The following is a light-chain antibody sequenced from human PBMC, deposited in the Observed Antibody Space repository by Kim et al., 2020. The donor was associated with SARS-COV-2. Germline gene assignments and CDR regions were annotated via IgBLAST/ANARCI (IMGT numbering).Light chain of an antibody. Sequence: ELTQPPSASGTPGQRVTISCSGSRSNIGNNVVNWYQQVPGTAPKLLIYSNDHRPSGVPDRFSGSKSGTSSSLAISGLQSEDEADYYCAAWDDSLSGVVFGGGTQLTVL. J-gene: IGLJ2*01. CDR3: AAWDDSLSGVV. CDR2: SND. CDR1: RSNIGNNV. V-gene: IGLV1-44*01.